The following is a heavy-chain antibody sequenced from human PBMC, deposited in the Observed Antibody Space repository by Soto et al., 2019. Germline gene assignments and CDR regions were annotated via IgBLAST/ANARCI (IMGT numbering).Heavy chain of an antibody. CDR1: GGSISSSNW. CDR3: ARDSAYFASGTYYIFEY. CDR2: IYHSGST. Sequence: SETLSLTCAVSGGSISSSNWWSWVRQPPGKGLEWIGEIYHSGSTNYNPSLKSRVTISVDKSKNQFSLKLSSVTAADTAVYYCARDSAYFASGTYYIFEYWGQGTLVTVSS. V-gene: IGHV4-4*02. J-gene: IGHJ4*02. D-gene: IGHD3-10*01.